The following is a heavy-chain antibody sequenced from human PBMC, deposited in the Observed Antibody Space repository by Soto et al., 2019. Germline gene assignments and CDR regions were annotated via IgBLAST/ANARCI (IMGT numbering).Heavy chain of an antibody. CDR2: MYNSGST. CDR3: ARRGLYSSSWYFDY. J-gene: IGHJ4*02. V-gene: IGHV4-59*12. CDR1: GGSISSSY. Sequence: ETLSLTCTVSGGSISSSYWSWIRQPPGKGLEWIGYMYNSGSTNYNPSLKSRVTISVDKSKNQFSLKLSSVTAADTAVYYCARRGLYSSSWYFDYWGQGTLVTVSS. D-gene: IGHD6-13*01.